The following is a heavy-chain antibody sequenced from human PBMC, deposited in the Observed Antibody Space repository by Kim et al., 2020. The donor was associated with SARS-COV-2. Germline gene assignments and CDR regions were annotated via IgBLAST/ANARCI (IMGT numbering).Heavy chain of an antibody. CDR3: TTDPFSLRYYYDSSGYTQSPDY. CDR1: GFTFSNAW. V-gene: IGHV3-15*01. D-gene: IGHD3-22*01. CDR2: IKSKTDGGTT. Sequence: GGSLRLSCAASGFTFSNAWMSWVRQAPGKGLEWVGRIKSKTDGGTTDYAAPVKGRFTISRDDSKNTLYLQMNSLKTEDTAVYYCTTDPFSLRYYYDSSGYTQSPDYWGQGTLVTVSS. J-gene: IGHJ4*02.